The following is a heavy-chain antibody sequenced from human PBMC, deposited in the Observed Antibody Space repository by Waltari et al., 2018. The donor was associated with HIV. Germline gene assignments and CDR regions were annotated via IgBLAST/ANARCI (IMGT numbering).Heavy chain of an antibody. V-gene: IGHV3-23*01. CDR1: GFTFSSYA. D-gene: IGHD3-22*01. CDR2: ISGSGGST. Sequence: TASGFTFSSYAMSWVRQAPGKGLEWVSAISGSGGSTYYADSVKGRFTISRDNSKITLYLQMNSLRAEDTAVYYCAKGLYYYDSSGCYWGQGTLVTVSS. CDR3: AKGLYYYDSSGCY. J-gene: IGHJ4*02.